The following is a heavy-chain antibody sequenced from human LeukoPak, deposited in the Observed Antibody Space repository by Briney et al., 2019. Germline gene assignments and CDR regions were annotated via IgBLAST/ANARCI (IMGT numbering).Heavy chain of an antibody. CDR2: INHSGST. D-gene: IGHD2-2*01. J-gene: IGHJ5*02. V-gene: IGHV4-34*01. CDR1: GGSFSGYY. Sequence: SETLSLTCAVYGGSFSGYYWSWIRQPPGKGLEWIGEINHSGSTNYSPSLKSRVTISVDTSKNQFSLKLSSVTAADTAVYYCARGLKGYCSSTSCYPSRFDPWGQGTLVTVSS. CDR3: ARGLKGYCSSTSCYPSRFDP.